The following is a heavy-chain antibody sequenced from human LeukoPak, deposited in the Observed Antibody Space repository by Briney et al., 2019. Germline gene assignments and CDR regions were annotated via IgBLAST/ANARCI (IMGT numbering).Heavy chain of an antibody. CDR3: ARGPWFGYRRNYYYGMDV. J-gene: IGHJ6*02. V-gene: IGHV4-34*01. CDR2: INHSGST. Sequence: SETLSLTCAVYGGSFSGYYWSWIRQPPGKGLEWIGEINHSGSTNYNPSLKSRVTISVDTSKNQFSLKLSSVTAADTAVYYCARGPWFGYRRNYYYGMDVWGQGTTVTVSS. CDR1: GGSFSGYY. D-gene: IGHD3-10*01.